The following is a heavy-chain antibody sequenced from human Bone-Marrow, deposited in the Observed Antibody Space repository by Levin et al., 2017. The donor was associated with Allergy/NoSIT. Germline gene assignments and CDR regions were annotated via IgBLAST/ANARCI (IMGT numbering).Heavy chain of an antibody. CDR1: GGTFSSYA. CDR2: IIPIFGTA. V-gene: IGHV1-69*13. J-gene: IGHJ4*02. D-gene: IGHD4-11*01. Sequence: GASVKVSCKASGGTFSSYAISWVRQAPGQGLEWMGGIIPIFGTANYAQKFQGRVTITADESTSTAYMELSSLRSEDTAVYYCARESGHYSNYVYFDYWGQGTLVTVSS. CDR3: ARESGHYSNYVYFDY.